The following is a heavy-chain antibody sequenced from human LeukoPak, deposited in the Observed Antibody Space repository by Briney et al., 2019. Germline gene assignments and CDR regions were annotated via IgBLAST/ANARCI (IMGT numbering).Heavy chain of an antibody. CDR2: ITGDGEST. V-gene: IGHV3-23*01. Sequence: GGSLRLSCVASGFTFSAYAMSWVRQTPGKGLQWVTGITGDGESTYYIDSVKGRFTISRDNSKNTLYVQMNNLRAEDTALYYCAKRDHYDNSGYASLFDLWGQGTLVTVSS. D-gene: IGHD3-22*01. CDR3: AKRDHYDNSGYASLFDL. J-gene: IGHJ4*02. CDR1: GFTFSAYA.